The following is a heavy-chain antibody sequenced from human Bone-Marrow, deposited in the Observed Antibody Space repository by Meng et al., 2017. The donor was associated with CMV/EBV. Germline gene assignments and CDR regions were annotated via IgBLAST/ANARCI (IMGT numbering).Heavy chain of an antibody. CDR3: VRDMDASEGSAFDI. D-gene: IGHD2-2*03. CDR2: IFPGSGAT. Sequence: ASVKVSCKASGYRLTAHYIHWVRKAPGQGLEWMGWIFPGSGATDYAQKFSDRVTMTRDMSISTFYMELSRLTSDDTAVYYCVRDMDASEGSAFDIWGPGKMVNVSS. V-gene: IGHV1-2*02. CDR1: GYRLTAHY. J-gene: IGHJ3*02.